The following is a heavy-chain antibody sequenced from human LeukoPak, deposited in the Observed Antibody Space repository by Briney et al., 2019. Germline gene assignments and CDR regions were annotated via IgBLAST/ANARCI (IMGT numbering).Heavy chain of an antibody. CDR2: IYYSGST. CDR1: GGSISSYY. D-gene: IGHD1-26*01. CDR3: ARDSFGSYPAD. V-gene: IGHV4-59*01. J-gene: IGHJ4*02. Sequence: SSETLSLTCTVSGGSISSYYWSWIPQPPGKGLEWIGYIYYSGSTNYNPSLKSRVTISVDTSKNQFSLKLSSVTAADTAVYYCARDSFGSYPADWGQGTLVTVSS.